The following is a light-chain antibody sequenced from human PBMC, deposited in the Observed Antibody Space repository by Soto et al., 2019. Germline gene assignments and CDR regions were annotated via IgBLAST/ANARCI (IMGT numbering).Light chain of an antibody. CDR3: CSYAGTVAYV. CDR2: EVT. J-gene: IGLJ1*01. CDR1: GSEVWAYNL. V-gene: IGLV2-23*02. Sequence: SLLTQPASVFGSPGQSITISCGGTGSEVWAYNLFSWYQQHPGKAPKLIICEVTTRPSGIFYRFSGSKSGDTASLTISGLQVEDEADYFCCSYAGTVAYVFGTGTKVTVL.